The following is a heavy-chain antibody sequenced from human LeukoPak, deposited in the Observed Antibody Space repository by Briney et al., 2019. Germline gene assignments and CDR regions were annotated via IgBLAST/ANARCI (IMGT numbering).Heavy chain of an antibody. CDR1: GGSFSGYY. CDR3: ARGPYYSNALGHFDY. J-gene: IGHJ4*02. D-gene: IGHD4-11*01. V-gene: IGHV4-34*01. Sequence: TSETMSLTCAVYGGSFSGYYWSWIRQPPGKGLEWIGEINHSGSTNYNPSLKSRVTISVDTSKNQFSLKLSSVTAADTAVYYCARGPYYSNALGHFDYWGQGTLVTVSS. CDR2: INHSGST.